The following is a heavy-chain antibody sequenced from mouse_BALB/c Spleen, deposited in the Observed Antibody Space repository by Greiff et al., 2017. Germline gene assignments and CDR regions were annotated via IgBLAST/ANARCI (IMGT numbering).Heavy chain of an antibody. J-gene: IGHJ2*01. CDR2: ISYSGST. CDR1: GYSITSDYA. V-gene: IGHV3-2*02. CDR3: ARDITTATYYFDY. D-gene: IGHD1-2*01. Sequence: EVKLMESGPGLVKPSQSLSLTCTVTGYSITSDYALNWIRQFPGNKLEWMGYISYSGSTSYNPSLKSRISITRDTSKNQFFLQLNSVTTEDTATYYCARDITTATYYFDYWGQGTTLTVSS.